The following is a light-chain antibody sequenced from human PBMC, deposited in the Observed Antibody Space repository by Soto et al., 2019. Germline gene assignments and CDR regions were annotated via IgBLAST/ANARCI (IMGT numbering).Light chain of an antibody. J-gene: IGLJ2*01. CDR3: SSYTSSSTVI. CDR2: EVS. CDR1: SSDVGGYKY. Sequence: QSALTQPASVSGSPGQSITISCSGTSSDVGGYKYVSWYQQHPGKAPKLIIYEVSNRSSGVSNRFSGSKSGNTASLTISGLQAEDEADYYCSSYTSSSTVIFGGGTKVTVL. V-gene: IGLV2-14*01.